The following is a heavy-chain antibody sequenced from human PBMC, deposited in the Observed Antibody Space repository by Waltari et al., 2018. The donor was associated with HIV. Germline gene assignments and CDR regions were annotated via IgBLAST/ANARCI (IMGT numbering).Heavy chain of an antibody. J-gene: IGHJ4*02. CDR2: FDPENDET. V-gene: IGHV1-24*01. D-gene: IGHD1-7*01. CDR3: ATEVELRG. CDR1: GYPLTDLS. Sequence: QVQLVQSGAEVKKPAASVKVSGTVSGYPLTDLSMQWVRQAPGKGLEWMGGFDPENDETIYAQKFQGRVTMTEDTSTDTAYMELNSLRSEDTAVYYCATEVELRGWGQGTLVTVSS.